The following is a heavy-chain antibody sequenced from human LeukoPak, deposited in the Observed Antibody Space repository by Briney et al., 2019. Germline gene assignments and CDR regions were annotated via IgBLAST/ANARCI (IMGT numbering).Heavy chain of an antibody. CDR2: IYYSGST. Sequence: SETLSLTCTVSGGSISSGDYYWSWIRQPPGKGLEWIGYIYYSGSTYYNLSLKSRVTISVDTSKNQFSLKLSSVTAADTAVYYCAVVPAAIGDAEYFQHWGQGTLVTVSS. CDR1: GGSISSGDYY. D-gene: IGHD2-2*02. J-gene: IGHJ1*01. CDR3: AVVPAAIGDAEYFQH. V-gene: IGHV4-30-4*08.